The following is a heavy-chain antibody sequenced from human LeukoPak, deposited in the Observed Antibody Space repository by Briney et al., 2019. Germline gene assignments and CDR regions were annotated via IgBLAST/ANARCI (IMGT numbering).Heavy chain of an antibody. V-gene: IGHV1-69*13. CDR2: IIPIFGTA. Sequence: ASVKVSCKASGGTSSSYAISGVRQAPGQGLEWMGGIIPIFGTANYAQKFQGSVTITADESTSTAYMELSSLRSEDTAVYYCAIGYCSSTSCYNQGYWGQGTLVTVSS. J-gene: IGHJ4*02. D-gene: IGHD2-2*02. CDR3: AIGYCSSTSCYNQGY. CDR1: GGTSSSYA.